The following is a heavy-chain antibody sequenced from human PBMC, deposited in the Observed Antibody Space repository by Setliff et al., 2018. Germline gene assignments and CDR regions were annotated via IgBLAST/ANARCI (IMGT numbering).Heavy chain of an antibody. J-gene: IGHJ4*02. D-gene: IGHD3-16*01. CDR2: INLDGSEK. CDR3: FGAGTCSY. CDR1: GFTYNNDW. V-gene: IGHV3-7*01. Sequence: PGGSLRLSCGASGFTYNNDWVSWVRQAPGKGLEWLASINLDGSEKYYVDSVKGRFTISRDNAKNSLSLQMNSLRTEDTAVYYCFGAGTCSYWGQGTQVTVSS.